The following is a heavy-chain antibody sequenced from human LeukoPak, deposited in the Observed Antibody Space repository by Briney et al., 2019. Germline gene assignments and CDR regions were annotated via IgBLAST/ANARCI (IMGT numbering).Heavy chain of an antibody. D-gene: IGHD1-14*01. CDR1: GYVFTGYY. V-gene: IGHV1-2*02. J-gene: IGHJ3*02. Sequence: ASLKVSCKTSGYVFTGYYMHWVRQAPGQGLEWMGWINPNSGGTNYAQKFQGRVTMTRDTSITTAYMELSRLRSDDTAVYYCATISRNDSFDIWGQGTMVTVSS. CDR2: INPNSGGT. CDR3: ATISRNDSFDI.